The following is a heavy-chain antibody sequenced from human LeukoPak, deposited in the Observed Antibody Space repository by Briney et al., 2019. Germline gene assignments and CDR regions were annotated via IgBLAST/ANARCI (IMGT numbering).Heavy chain of an antibody. V-gene: IGHV1-46*01. J-gene: IGHJ4*02. CDR2: INPSGGST. Sequence: ASVKVSCKASGYTFTNYYMHWVRQAPGQGLEWMGVINPSGGSTRYAQKFQGRVTMTRDTSTSTVYMELSSLRSEDTAVYYCARYNGDLTGGFDYWGQGTLVTVSS. CDR3: ARYNGDLTGGFDY. CDR1: GYTFTNYY. D-gene: IGHD4-17*01.